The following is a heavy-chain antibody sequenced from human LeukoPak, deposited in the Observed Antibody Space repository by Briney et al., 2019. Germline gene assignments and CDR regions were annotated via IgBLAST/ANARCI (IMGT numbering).Heavy chain of an antibody. Sequence: PGGSLRLSCAASGFTFSSYEMNWVRQAPGKGLEWVSYISSSGSTIYYADSVKGRFTISRDNAKNSLYLQMDSLRVEDTAVYYCARGPSSPLTHWGQGTLVTVSS. V-gene: IGHV3-48*03. CDR3: ARGPSSPLTH. D-gene: IGHD6-6*01. CDR2: ISSSGSTI. CDR1: GFTFSSYE. J-gene: IGHJ4*02.